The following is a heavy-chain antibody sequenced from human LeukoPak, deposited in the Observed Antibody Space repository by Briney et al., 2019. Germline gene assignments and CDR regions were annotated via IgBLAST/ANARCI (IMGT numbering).Heavy chain of an antibody. D-gene: IGHD3-16*01. CDR1: GYSFTSYW. J-gene: IGHJ6*03. CDR3: ARGPYDYVWGRNYYYMDV. Sequence: GESLKISCKGSGYSFTSYWIGWVRQMPGKGLEWMGIIYPGDSDTRYSPSFQGQVTISADKSISTAYLQWSSLKASDTAVYYCARGPYDYVWGRNYYYMDVWGKGTTVTVSS. V-gene: IGHV5-51*01. CDR2: IYPGDSDT.